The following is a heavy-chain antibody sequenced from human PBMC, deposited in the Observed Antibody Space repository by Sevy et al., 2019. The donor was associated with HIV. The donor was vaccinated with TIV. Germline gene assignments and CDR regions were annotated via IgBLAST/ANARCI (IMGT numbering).Heavy chain of an antibody. CDR1: GFTFSSYW. Sequence: GGSLRLSCVASGFTFSSYWMHWVRQAPGKGLVRVSRINRDGSSTSYADSVKGRFTISRDDAKNTLYLQMNSLRAEDTAVYYCAREGMTTVTTRTSPLDYWGQGTLVTVSS. V-gene: IGHV3-74*01. CDR2: INRDGSST. J-gene: IGHJ4*02. CDR3: AREGMTTVTTRTSPLDY. D-gene: IGHD4-17*01.